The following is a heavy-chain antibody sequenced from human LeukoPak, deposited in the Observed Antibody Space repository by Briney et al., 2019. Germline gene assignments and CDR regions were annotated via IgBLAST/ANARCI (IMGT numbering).Heavy chain of an antibody. V-gene: IGHV3-74*01. D-gene: IGHD6-13*01. J-gene: IGHJ4*02. CDR1: GFTFTTYW. CDR3: ARGAAGDY. CDR2: INSDGSIT. Sequence: GGSLRLSCAASGFTFTTYWMHWVRQAPGKGLVWVSHINSDGSITSYADSVKGRFTISRDNAKNTLYLQMNSLRAEDTAVYYCARGAAGDYWGQGTLVTVSS.